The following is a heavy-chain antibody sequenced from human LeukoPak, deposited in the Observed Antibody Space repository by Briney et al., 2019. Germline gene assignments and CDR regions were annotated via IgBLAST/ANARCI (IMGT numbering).Heavy chain of an antibody. J-gene: IGHJ4*02. CDR2: MSGVGGNT. D-gene: IGHD5-24*01. CDR3: AKTSRWERDYFDY. CDR1: GFIFSSYA. V-gene: IGHV3-23*01. Sequence: GGSLRLSCAGSGFIFSSYAMSWVRQAPGKGLEWVSAMSGVGGNTFYTDSVRGRFTISRDNSKNALYLQMNSLRAEDTAIYYCAKTSRWERDYFDYWSQGTLVTVSS.